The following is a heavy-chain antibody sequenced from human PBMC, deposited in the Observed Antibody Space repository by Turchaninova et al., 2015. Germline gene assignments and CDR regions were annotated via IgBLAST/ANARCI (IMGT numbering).Heavy chain of an antibody. Sequence: LVKRGVSRGLSCAATGPTFAPALVTLVRQAPGKGLELVGRIKRKGSGGTTDYAAPVGGRFTISRDDSQNTLYLQMNSLKIEDTAIYYCAHVRDPRSWSLGSWGQGTLVTVSS. V-gene: IGHV3-15*01. CDR3: AHVRDPRSWSLGS. D-gene: IGHD6-13*01. CDR2: IKRKGSGGTT. CDR1: GPTFAPAL. J-gene: IGHJ5*02.